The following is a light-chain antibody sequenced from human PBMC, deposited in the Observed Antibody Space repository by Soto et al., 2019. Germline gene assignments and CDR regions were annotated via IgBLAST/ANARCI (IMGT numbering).Light chain of an antibody. CDR1: QSISSY. J-gene: IGKJ1*01. CDR3: QQRYSTPRT. V-gene: IGKV1-39*01. CDR2: AAS. Sequence: DIQMTQSPSSLSASVGDRVTITGRARQSISSYLNWYQQKPGKAPKLLIYAASSFQSRFPSRFSGSCFAKYFTNNISIPHPEDFAAYYCQQRYSTPRT.